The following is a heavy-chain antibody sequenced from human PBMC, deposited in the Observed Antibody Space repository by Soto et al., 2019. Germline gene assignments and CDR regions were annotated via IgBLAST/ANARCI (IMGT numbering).Heavy chain of an antibody. V-gene: IGHV3-7*01. CDR3: ARELRGDFWSAYSGAFDI. Sequence: PGGSLRLSCAASGFTFSNYWMSWVRQAPGKGLEWAANIEQDGSEKYYVDSVKGRFTISRDNAKNSLYLQMNSLRAEDTAVYYCARELRGDFWSAYSGAFDIWGQGTMVTVPS. CDR2: IEQDGSEK. D-gene: IGHD3-3*01. CDR1: GFTFSNYW. J-gene: IGHJ3*02.